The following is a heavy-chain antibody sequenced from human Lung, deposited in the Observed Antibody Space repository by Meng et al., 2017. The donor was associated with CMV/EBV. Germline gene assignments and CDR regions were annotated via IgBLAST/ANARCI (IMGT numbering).Heavy chain of an antibody. CDR1: RGFISSSSYY. J-gene: IGHJ4*02. D-gene: IGHD3-22*01. CDR2: IYYSGNT. V-gene: IGHV4-39*07. Sequence: PXXLSLXCTFSRGFISSSSYYWGWIRQPPGQGLEWIGSIYYSGNTYYKPSLQSRVTITADTSKCQFSLQLISLTAADTAVYYCASLPKMVIATTCPHWGQETLVTVSS. CDR3: ASLPKMVIATTCPH.